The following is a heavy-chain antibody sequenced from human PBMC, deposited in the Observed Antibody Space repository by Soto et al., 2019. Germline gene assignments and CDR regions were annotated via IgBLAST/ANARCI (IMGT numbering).Heavy chain of an antibody. D-gene: IGHD5-18*01. CDR1: GGSFSGYY. CDR2: INHSGST. J-gene: IGHJ5*02. V-gene: IGHV4-34*01. CDR3: ARGYSYGPGWFDP. Sequence: SETLSLTCAVYGGSFSGYYWSWIRQPPGKGLEWIGEINHSGSTNYNPSLKSRVTISVDTSKNQFSLKLSSVTAADTAVYYCARGYSYGPGWFDPWGQGTLVTVSS.